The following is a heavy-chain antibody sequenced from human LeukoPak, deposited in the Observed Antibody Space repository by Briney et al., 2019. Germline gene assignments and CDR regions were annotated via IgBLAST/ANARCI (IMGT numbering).Heavy chain of an antibody. CDR3: AKDPNGDYIGTFDI. CDR2: ISGSGGST. D-gene: IGHD4-17*01. Sequence: GGSLRLSCAASGFIFSNYAMHWVRQAPGKGLEWVSSISGSGGSTQYAASVQGRFTISRDNSKNTLYLQMNSLRAEDTAVYYCAKDPNGDYIGTFDIWGQGTMVTVSS. CDR1: GFIFSNYA. V-gene: IGHV3-23*01. J-gene: IGHJ3*02.